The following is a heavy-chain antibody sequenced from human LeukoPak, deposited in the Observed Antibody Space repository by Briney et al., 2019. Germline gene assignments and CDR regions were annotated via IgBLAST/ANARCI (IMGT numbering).Heavy chain of an antibody. CDR2: MYYSGSN. CDR1: GGSINSTNHY. J-gene: IGHJ4*02. CDR3: ARQVTSSRRTPFDY. Sequence: SETLSLTCTVSGGSINSTNHYWGWIRQPPGKGLEWIGTMYYSGSNYYNTSLKSRVTISVDTSKNQFSLKLSSVTAADTAIYSCARQVTSSRRTPFDYWGQGNLVTVSS. D-gene: IGHD6-13*01. V-gene: IGHV4-39*01.